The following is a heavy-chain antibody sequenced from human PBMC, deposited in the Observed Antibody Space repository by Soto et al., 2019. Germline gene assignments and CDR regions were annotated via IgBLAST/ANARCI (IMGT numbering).Heavy chain of an antibody. CDR3: PRENPYTNSFGTWFDP. V-gene: IGHV1-69*01. Sequence: QVRLVQSGAEVKKPGSSVKVSCKASGGTFSNYAITWLRLAPGQGLEWLGGIIPVFGTVNYAQKFQGRVTITADEARSTAYMELNRLRSEDTAVYYWPRENPYTNSFGTWFDPWAREPWSSS. D-gene: IGHD6-13*01. J-gene: IGHJ5*02. CDR1: GGTFSNYA. CDR2: IIPVFGTV.